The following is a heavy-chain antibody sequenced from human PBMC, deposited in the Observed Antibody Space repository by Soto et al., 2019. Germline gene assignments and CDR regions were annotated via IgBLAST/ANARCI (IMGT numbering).Heavy chain of an antibody. D-gene: IGHD3-16*01. CDR2: INHSGST. V-gene: IGHV4-34*01. Sequence: SETLSLTCAVYGGSFSGYQWSWIRQAPGKGLEWIGEINHSGSTNYSPSLKSRVTISIDTSKNQFSLMLSSVTAADTAMYYCARYGEVTPRRYGMDVWGQGTTVTVSS. CDR1: GGSFSGYQ. J-gene: IGHJ6*02. CDR3: ARYGEVTPRRYGMDV.